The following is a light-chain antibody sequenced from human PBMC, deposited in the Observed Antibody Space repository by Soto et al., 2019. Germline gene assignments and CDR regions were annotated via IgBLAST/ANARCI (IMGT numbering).Light chain of an antibody. CDR1: QSISSN. V-gene: IGKV3-15*01. Sequence: EIVMTQSPATLSVSPGERATLSCRASQSISSNLAWYQQKPGQAPRLLIYGASTWATGIPARFSGSGSVTEFTLTISSLQTEDIAVYYCEQYNKWPLTFGQGAKVEIK. J-gene: IGKJ1*01. CDR3: EQYNKWPLT. CDR2: GAS.